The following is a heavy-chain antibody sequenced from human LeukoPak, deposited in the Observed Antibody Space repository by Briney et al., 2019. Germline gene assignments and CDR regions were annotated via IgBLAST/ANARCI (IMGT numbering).Heavy chain of an antibody. Sequence: QTGGSLRLSCAASGFTFSSYAMSWVRQAPGKGLEWVSAISGSGGSTYYADSVKGRFTISRDNSKNTLYLQMNSLRAEDTAVYYCARAGDIGSYHYGMDVWGQGTTVTVSS. J-gene: IGHJ6*02. CDR1: GFTFSSYA. CDR2: ISGSGGST. V-gene: IGHV3-23*01. D-gene: IGHD5-12*01. CDR3: ARAGDIGSYHYGMDV.